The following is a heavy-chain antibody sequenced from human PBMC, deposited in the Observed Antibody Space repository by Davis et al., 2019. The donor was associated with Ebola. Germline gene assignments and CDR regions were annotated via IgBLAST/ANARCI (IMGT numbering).Heavy chain of an antibody. Sequence: ESLKISCAASGFTFSSYSMNWVRQAPGKGLDWVSAISGSGGSTYYADSVKGRFTISRDNAKNSLYLQMNSLRAEDTAVYYCAREVAGGSYYFDYWGQGTLVTVSS. J-gene: IGHJ4*02. CDR1: GFTFSSYS. CDR3: AREVAGGSYYFDY. CDR2: ISGSGGST. D-gene: IGHD1-26*01. V-gene: IGHV3-21*01.